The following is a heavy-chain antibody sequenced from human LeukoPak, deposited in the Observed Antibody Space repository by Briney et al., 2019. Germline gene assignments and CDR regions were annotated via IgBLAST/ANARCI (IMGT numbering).Heavy chain of an antibody. D-gene: IGHD3-10*01. J-gene: IGHJ4*02. Sequence: SPSPSSAASGFIFADYAIDSGRQAPGKGLEWVAAIAFADTDRYSIASVKGRFTISRDDSKNTLYLHMSSLRAEDTAIYYCASDPLYDSGTYSFDYWGQGTLVTVSS. CDR1: GFIFADYA. CDR3: ASDPLYDSGTYSFDY. CDR2: IAFADTDR. V-gene: IGHV3-30*04.